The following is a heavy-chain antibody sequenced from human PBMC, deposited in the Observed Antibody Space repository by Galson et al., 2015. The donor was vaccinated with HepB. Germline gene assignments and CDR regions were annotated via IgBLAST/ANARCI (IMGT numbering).Heavy chain of an antibody. D-gene: IGHD6-19*01. CDR1: GFTFSSYG. CDR2: ISYDGSNK. Sequence: SLRLSCAASGFTFSSYGMHWVRQAPGKGLEWVAVISYDGSNKYYADSVKGRFTISRDNSKNTLYLQMNSLRAEDTAVYYCAKDSAVAGLDYWGQGTLVTVSS. CDR3: AKDSAVAGLDY. J-gene: IGHJ4*02. V-gene: IGHV3-30*18.